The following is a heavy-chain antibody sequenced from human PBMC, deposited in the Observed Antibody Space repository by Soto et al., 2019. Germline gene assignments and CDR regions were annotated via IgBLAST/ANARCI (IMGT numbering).Heavy chain of an antibody. D-gene: IGHD5-12*01. Sequence: QVQLQQWGAGLLKPSETLSLTCAVYGGSLSGYYWRWISHPPGSGLEWMGEINHSGSTNDNASLNSRVTISVHTSKNQFSLKLSSVTAADTAVYYWARGLRVVDIVATTIPGACIARGTLDYWGQGTLVTVSS. CDR3: ARGLRVVDIVATTIPGACIARGTLDY. CDR1: GGSLSGYY. J-gene: IGHJ4*02. V-gene: IGHV4-34*01. CDR2: INHSGST.